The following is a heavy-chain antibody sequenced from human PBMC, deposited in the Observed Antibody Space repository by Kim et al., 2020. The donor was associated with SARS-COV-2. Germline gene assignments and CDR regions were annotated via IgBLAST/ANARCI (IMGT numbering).Heavy chain of an antibody. CDR3: VRDFDF. Sequence: KEDGSAKYYVDSVKGRLTSSRDNAKNLLYLQLNSLRGDDTAVYYCVRDFDFWGQGALVTVSS. J-gene: IGHJ5*01. V-gene: IGHV3-7*04. CDR2: KEDGSAK.